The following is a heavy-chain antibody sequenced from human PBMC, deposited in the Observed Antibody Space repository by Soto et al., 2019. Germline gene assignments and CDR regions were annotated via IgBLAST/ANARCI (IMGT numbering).Heavy chain of an antibody. D-gene: IGHD3-16*01. CDR3: VRDRLGVATAFTFDH. Sequence: EVQLLESGGGLVQPGGSLRLSCAASGFTFSSYAMSWVRQAPGKGLEWVSAISGSGGSTYYADSVKGRFTISRDNSKNSLYLQMDTLREEDTALYYCVRDRLGVATAFTFDHWGQGILVTVSS. J-gene: IGHJ4*02. V-gene: IGHV3-23*01. CDR2: ISGSGGST. CDR1: GFTFSSYA.